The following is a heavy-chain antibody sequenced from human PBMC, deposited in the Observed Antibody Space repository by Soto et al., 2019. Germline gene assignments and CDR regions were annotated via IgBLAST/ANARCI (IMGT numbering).Heavy chain of an antibody. V-gene: IGHV3-74*01. CDR2: INEDGSMT. CDR1: GFSFSNSW. J-gene: IGHJ4*02. CDR3: VTGFR. Sequence: EVQLVESGGGLVQPGGSLRLSCAASGFSFSNSWMYWVRQAPGKGLVWVSRINEDGSMTSHADYVSGRFTISRDNAKNSLYLQMKRLRAEDTAVYYCVTGFRWGQGTLVTVSS.